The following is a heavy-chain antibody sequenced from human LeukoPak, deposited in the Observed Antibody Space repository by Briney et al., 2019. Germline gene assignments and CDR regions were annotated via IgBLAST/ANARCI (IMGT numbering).Heavy chain of an antibody. J-gene: IGHJ4*02. D-gene: IGHD3-10*01. V-gene: IGHV1-2*02. Sequence: ASVKVSCKASGYTFTDYYIHWVRQAPGQGLEWMGWVNPNYGGTKYAQNFQGRVTMTRETSISTAYMELRRLRSDDTAVYYCARDNYGSGSYYKWWGQGTLVTVSS. CDR3: ARDNYGSGSYYKW. CDR2: VNPNYGGT. CDR1: GYTFTDYY.